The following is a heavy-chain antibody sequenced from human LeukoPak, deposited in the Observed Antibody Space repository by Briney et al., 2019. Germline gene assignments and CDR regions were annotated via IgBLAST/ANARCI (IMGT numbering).Heavy chain of an antibody. V-gene: IGHV1-8*01. CDR3: ARGRRGYYDILTGYSRRYYFDY. D-gene: IGHD3-9*01. CDR2: MNPNNGNT. CDR1: GYTFTSYD. J-gene: IGHJ4*02. Sequence: ASVKGSCKASGYTFTSYDINWVRQATGQGLEWMGWMNPNNGNTGYAQKFQGRVTMTRNTSISTAYMELSSLRSEDTAVYYCARGRRGYYDILTGYSRRYYFDYWGQGTLVTVSS.